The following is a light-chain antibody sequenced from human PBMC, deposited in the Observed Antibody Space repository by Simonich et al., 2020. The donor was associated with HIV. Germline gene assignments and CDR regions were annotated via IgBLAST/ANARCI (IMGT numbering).Light chain of an antibody. Sequence: IQLTQSPSFLSASVGDRVTITCQASQDISNYLNWYQQKPGKAPKLLIYDASNLETGVPSRFSGSGSGTDFTFTISSLQPEYIATYYCQQYDNLPPYTFGQGTKLEIK. V-gene: IGKV1-33*01. CDR1: QDISNY. J-gene: IGKJ2*01. CDR2: DAS. CDR3: QQYDNLPPYT.